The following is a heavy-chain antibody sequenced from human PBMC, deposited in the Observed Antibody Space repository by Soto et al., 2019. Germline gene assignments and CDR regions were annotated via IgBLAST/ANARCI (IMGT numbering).Heavy chain of an antibody. V-gene: IGHV4-4*07. CDR1: GGSISSYY. J-gene: IGHJ4*02. CDR3: ARGSHCSGGSCYWLFDF. D-gene: IGHD2-15*01. CDR2: IYTSGST. Sequence: QVQLQESGPGLVKPSETLSLTCTVSGGSISSYYWSWIRQPAGKGLEWIGRIYTSGSTNYNPSLKSRVTMSVDTSKNQFSLKLSSVTAADTAVYYCARGSHCSGGSCYWLFDFWGQGTLVTVSS.